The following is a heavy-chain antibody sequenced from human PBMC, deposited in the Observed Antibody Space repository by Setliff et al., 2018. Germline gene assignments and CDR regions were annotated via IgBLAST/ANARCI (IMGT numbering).Heavy chain of an antibody. CDR2: IKDDGNEE. CDR1: GFTFTTYW. D-gene: IGHD5-12*01. V-gene: IGHV3-7*01. Sequence: GGSLRLSCAASGFTFTTYWMSWVRQAPGKGLEWVANIKDDGNEEYYVDSVRGRFTISRDNAKNSLYLQMNSLRAEDTAVYYCARVIGGYDSVDYWGQGTLVTVSS. CDR3: ARVIGGYDSVDY. J-gene: IGHJ4*02.